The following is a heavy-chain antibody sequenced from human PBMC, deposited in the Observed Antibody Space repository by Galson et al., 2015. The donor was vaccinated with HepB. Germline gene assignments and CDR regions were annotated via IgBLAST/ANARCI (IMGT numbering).Heavy chain of an antibody. Sequence: SLRLSCAASVFTSWIYGMHWLRDARGRGVEGVAFILYDGSNKYYEDSVKGRFTISRDNSKNTLYLQMNRLRAEDTAVYYCANGYSSSWYEALGPYFDYWGQGTLVTVSS. J-gene: IGHJ4*02. D-gene: IGHD6-13*01. CDR3: ANGYSSSWYEALGPYFDY. CDR1: VFTSWIYG. CDR2: ILYDGSNK. V-gene: IGHV3-30*02.